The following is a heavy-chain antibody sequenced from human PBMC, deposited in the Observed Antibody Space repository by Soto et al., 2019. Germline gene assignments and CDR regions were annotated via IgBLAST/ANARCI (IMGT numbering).Heavy chain of an antibody. V-gene: IGHV4-30-4*08. Sequence: QVQLQESGPGLVKPSQTLSLTCTVSGDSISSNGYYWSWIRQHPGKGLEWIGYIYFSGSTYYNPSLKSRVIISLDTSKNQFSLKLSSVTAADTAVYYCARELTGYRFGPGEVYWGQGTLVTVSS. D-gene: IGHD5-18*01. J-gene: IGHJ4*02. CDR1: GDSISSNGYY. CDR2: IYFSGST. CDR3: ARELTGYRFGPGEVY.